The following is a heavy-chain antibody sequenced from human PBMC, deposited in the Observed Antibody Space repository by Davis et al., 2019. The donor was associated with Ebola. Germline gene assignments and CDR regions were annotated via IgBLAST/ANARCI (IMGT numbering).Heavy chain of an antibody. CDR3: ASSGGGLRYFDWSLDY. Sequence: ASVKVSCKASGYTFTSYGISWVRQAPGQGLEWMGWISAYNGNTNYAQKLQGRVTMTTDTSTSTAYMELRSLRSDDTAVYYCASSGGGLRYFDWSLDYWGQGTLVTVSS. CDR2: ISAYNGNT. J-gene: IGHJ4*02. CDR1: GYTFTSYG. D-gene: IGHD3-9*01. V-gene: IGHV1-18*01.